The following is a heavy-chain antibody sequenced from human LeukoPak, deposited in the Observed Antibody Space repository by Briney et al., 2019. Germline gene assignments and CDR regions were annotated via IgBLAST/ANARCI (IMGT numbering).Heavy chain of an antibody. CDR1: GFTFSSYG. J-gene: IGHJ5*02. D-gene: IGHD3-22*01. CDR2: ISYDGSNK. CDR3: AKNYDSSGYYLGWFDP. Sequence: GRSLRLSCAASGFTFSSYGMHWVRQAPGKGLEWVAVISYDGSNKYYADSVKGRFTISRDNSKNTLYLQVNSLRAEDTAVYYCAKNYDSSGYYLGWFDPWGQGTLVTVSS. V-gene: IGHV3-30*18.